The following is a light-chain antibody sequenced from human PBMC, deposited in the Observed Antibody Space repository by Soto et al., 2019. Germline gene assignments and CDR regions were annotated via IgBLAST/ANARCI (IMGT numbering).Light chain of an antibody. CDR2: AAS. CDR1: QNIGRY. Sequence: DVQMTQSPSTLSASVGDRVTITCRASQNIGRYLAWYQQKAGEAPKFLIYAASSLADGVPARFSGGGSATDFTLTISGLQPDDFATNYCLQYDGFSRTFCPGTRVELK. CDR3: LQYDGFSRT. V-gene: IGKV1-5*03. J-gene: IGKJ1*01.